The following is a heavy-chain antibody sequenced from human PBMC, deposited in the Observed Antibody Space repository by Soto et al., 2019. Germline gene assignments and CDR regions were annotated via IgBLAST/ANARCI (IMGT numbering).Heavy chain of an antibody. Sequence: SETLSLTCTVSGGSISSYYWSWIRQPPGKGLEWIGYIYYSGSTNYNPSLKSRVTISVDTSKNQFSLKLSSVTAADTAVYYCARFSSMGLGVNAFDIWGQGTMVTVSS. CDR1: GGSISSYY. J-gene: IGHJ3*02. CDR3: ARFSSMGLGVNAFDI. V-gene: IGHV4-59*08. D-gene: IGHD7-27*01. CDR2: IYYSGST.